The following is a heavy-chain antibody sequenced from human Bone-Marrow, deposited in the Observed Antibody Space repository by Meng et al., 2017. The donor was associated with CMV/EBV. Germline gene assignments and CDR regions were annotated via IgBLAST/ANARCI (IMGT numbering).Heavy chain of an antibody. D-gene: IGHD3-3*01. CDR2: IKSKTDGGTT. V-gene: IGHV3-15*01. CDR1: GFTFSNAW. CDR3: TTDLSKYDFWSGYLYYYYYGMYV. Sequence: GGSLRLSCAASGFTFSNAWMSWVRQAPGKGLEWVGRIKSKTDGGTTDYAAPVKGRFTISRDDSKNTLYLQMNSLKTEDTAVYYCTTDLSKYDFWSGYLYYYYYGMYVWGQGTTVTVSS. J-gene: IGHJ6*02.